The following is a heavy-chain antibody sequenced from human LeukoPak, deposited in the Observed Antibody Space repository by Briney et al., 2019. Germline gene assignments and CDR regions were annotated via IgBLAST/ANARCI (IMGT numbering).Heavy chain of an antibody. V-gene: IGHV3-7*01. D-gene: IGHD3-9*01. J-gene: IGHJ4*02. CDR1: GFTFSSYW. Sequence: GGSLRLSCAASGFTFSSYWMSWVRQAPGKGLEWVANIKQDGSEKYYVDSVKGRFTISRGNAKNSLYLQMNSLRAEDTAVYYCARVVRYFDWSTLDYWGQGTLVTVSS. CDR2: IKQDGSEK. CDR3: ARVVRYFDWSTLDY.